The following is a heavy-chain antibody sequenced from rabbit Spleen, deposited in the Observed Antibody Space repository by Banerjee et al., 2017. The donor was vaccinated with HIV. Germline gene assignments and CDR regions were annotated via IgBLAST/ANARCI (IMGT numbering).Heavy chain of an antibody. CDR2: IAGSSSGFT. CDR3: ARDTGSSFSSYGMDL. CDR1: GFYFSSSDY. V-gene: IGHV1S40*01. J-gene: IGHJ6*01. Sequence: QSLGESGGDLVKPGASLTLTCTASGFYFSSSDYMCWVRSAPGKGLEWISCIAGSSSGFTYSATWAKGRFTCSKTSSTTVTLQMTSLTVADTATYFCARDTGSSFSSYGMDLWGPGTLVTVS. D-gene: IGHD8-1*01.